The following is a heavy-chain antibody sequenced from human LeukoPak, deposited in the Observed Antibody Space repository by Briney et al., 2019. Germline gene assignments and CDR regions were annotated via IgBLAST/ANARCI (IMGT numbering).Heavy chain of an antibody. V-gene: IGHV4-38-2*02. Sequence: SETLSLTCTVSGYSISSGYYWGWIRQPPGKGLEWIGSIYHSGSTNYNPSLKSRVTISVDTSKNQFSLKLRSVTAADTAVYYCARETSQKGAHYMDVWGKGTTVTISS. CDR3: ARETSQKGAHYMDV. CDR1: GYSISSGYY. J-gene: IGHJ6*03. CDR2: IYHSGST. D-gene: IGHD3-16*01.